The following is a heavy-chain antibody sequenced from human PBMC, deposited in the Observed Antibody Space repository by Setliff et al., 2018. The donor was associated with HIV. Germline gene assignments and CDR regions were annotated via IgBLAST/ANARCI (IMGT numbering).Heavy chain of an antibody. J-gene: IGHJ4*02. CDR1: GFIFDDYT. CDR3: ARPGRSNYWDSFDY. V-gene: IGHV3-43*01. CDR2: ISWDGGTT. D-gene: IGHD3-10*01. Sequence: LRLSCAASGFIFDDYTMHWVRQGPGKGLEWVSLISWDGGTTYYADSVKGRFTISRDNAKKSLDLQMNSLRVDDTAVYYCARPGRSNYWDSFDYWGQGILVTVSS.